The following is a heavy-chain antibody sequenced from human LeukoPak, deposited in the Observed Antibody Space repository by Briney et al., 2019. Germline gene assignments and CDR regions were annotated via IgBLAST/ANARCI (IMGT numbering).Heavy chain of an antibody. CDR3: VREVYFFDY. D-gene: IGHD2-8*01. J-gene: IGHJ4*02. CDR1: GDSVSSNSAA. V-gene: IGHV6-1*01. Sequence: PSQTLSLTCAISGDSVSSNSAAWTWIRQSPSRGLEWLGKTYYRSKWYNDYAESVKSRITINPDTSKNQFSLHLNSVTPEDTAVYYCVREVYFFDYLGQGTLVTVSS. CDR2: TYYRSKWYN.